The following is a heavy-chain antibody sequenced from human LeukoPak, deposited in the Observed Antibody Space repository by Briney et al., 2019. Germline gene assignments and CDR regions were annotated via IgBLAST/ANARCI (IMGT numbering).Heavy chain of an antibody. CDR2: ISSSSSYI. D-gene: IGHD2-2*01. CDR1: GFTFSSYS. V-gene: IGHV3-21*01. J-gene: IGHJ5*02. CDR3: ARDRVVDIVVVPAAHGWFDP. Sequence: GGSLRLSRAASGFTFSSYSMNWVRQAPGKGLEWVSSISSSSSYIYYADSVKGRFTISRDNAKNSLYLQMNSLRAEDTAVYYCARDRVVDIVVVPAAHGWFDPWGQGTLVTVSS.